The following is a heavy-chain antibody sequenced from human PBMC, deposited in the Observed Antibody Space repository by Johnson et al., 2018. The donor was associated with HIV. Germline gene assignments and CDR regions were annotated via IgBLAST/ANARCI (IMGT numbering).Heavy chain of an antibody. D-gene: IGHD3-22*01. V-gene: IGHV3-66*02. CDR1: GFTVSSNY. CDR3: ARGSRYTYDNDDAYLLHAFDF. CDR2: IYSGGST. Sequence: VQLVESGGGLVQPGGSLRLSCAASGFTVSSNYMSWVRQAPGKGLEWVSVIYSGGSTYYADSVKGRFAISRDSSKNTLFLQMNSLRAEDTAVYHCARGSRYTYDNDDAYLLHAFDFWGLGTKVTVSS. J-gene: IGHJ3*01.